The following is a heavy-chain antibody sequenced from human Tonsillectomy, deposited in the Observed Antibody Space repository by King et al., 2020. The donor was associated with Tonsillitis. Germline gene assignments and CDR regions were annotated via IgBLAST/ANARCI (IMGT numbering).Heavy chain of an antibody. V-gene: IGHV3-23*04. Sequence: VQLVESGGGLVQPGGSLRLSCAASGFTFSSYAMSWVRQAPGKGLEWVSAISGSGGSTYYADSVKGRFTISRDNSKNTLNLQMNSLRAEDTAVYYCAKVTEPRGGYSYGYVDSSLDYWGQGTLVTVSS. CDR2: ISGSGGST. D-gene: IGHD5-18*01. CDR1: GFTFSSYA. J-gene: IGHJ4*02. CDR3: AKVTEPRGGYSYGYVDSSLDY.